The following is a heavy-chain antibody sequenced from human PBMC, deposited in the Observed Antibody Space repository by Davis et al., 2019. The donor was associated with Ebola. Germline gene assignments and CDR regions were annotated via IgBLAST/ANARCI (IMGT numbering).Heavy chain of an antibody. D-gene: IGHD1-26*01. CDR3: VREGRAETYSGWFDY. V-gene: IGHV3-7*03. J-gene: IGHJ4*02. CDR1: GFTASAFW. CDR2: IKEDGNEK. Sequence: PGGSLRLSCAASGFTASAFWMGWVRLAPGEGLEWVANIKEDGNEKYYLDSVEGRFTISRDNAKNSLYLEMTRLRAEDTAVYYCVREGRAETYSGWFDYWGQGTLVTVSS.